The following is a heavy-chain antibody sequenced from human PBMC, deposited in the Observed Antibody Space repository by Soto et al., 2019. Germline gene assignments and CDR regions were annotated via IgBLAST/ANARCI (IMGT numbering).Heavy chain of an antibody. CDR2: IYYSGST. Sequence: PSETLSLTCTVSGGSISSGDYYWSWIRQPPGKGLEWIGDIYYSGSTYYNPSLKSRVTISVDTSKNQFSLKLSSVTAADTAVYYCARGGSGLHSKWFDPWGQGTLVTVSS. CDR3: ARGGSGLHSKWFDP. CDR1: GGSISSGDYY. V-gene: IGHV4-30-4*01. J-gene: IGHJ5*02. D-gene: IGHD6-25*01.